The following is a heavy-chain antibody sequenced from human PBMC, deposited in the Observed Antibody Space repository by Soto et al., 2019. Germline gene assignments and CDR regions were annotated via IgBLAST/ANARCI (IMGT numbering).Heavy chain of an antibody. D-gene: IGHD2-15*01. CDR1: GFTFRSSA. Sequence: RASVKVSCKTSGFTFRSSAVQWVRQALGQRLEWIGWLVVGTGNTNYAQKFQQRVTISSDRSTNTVSMELSSLTSEDTAVYYCATGAYCSGGSCSDYYYYYYGMDLWGQGTTVTVSS. CDR3: ATGAYCSGGSCSDYYYYYYGMDL. CDR2: LVVGTGNT. V-gene: IGHV1-58*01. J-gene: IGHJ6*02.